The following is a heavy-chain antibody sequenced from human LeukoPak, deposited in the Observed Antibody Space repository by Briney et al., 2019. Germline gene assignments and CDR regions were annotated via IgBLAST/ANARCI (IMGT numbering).Heavy chain of an antibody. CDR2: INPNTGGT. V-gene: IGHV1-2*02. D-gene: IGHD2/OR15-2a*01. J-gene: IGHJ4*02. CDR3: ARDSTPLDY. CDR1: GYTFTGNY. Sequence: GASLKVSCKTSGYTFTGNYMHWVRQAPGQGLEWMGWINPNTGGTNYAQKFQGRVSTTRDTSISTAYMDLSRLRSDDTAVYYCARDSTPLDYWGQGTLVTASS.